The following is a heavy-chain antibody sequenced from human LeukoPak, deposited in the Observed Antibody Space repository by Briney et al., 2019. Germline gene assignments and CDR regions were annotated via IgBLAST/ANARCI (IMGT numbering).Heavy chain of an antibody. D-gene: IGHD2-15*01. CDR3: ARGWSQLRP. V-gene: IGHV4-34*01. CDR1: GGSFSGYY. CDR2: ISHSGST. J-gene: IGHJ4*02. Sequence: PSETLSLTCAVYGGSFSGYYWSWIRQPPGKGLEWIGEISHSGSTNYNPSLKSRVTISVDTSKNQFSLKLSSVTAADTAVYYCARGWSQLRPWGQGTLVTVSS.